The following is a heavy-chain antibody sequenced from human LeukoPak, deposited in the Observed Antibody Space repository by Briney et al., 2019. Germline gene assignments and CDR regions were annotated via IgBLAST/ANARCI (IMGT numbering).Heavy chain of an antibody. Sequence: GGSLRLSCAASGFTFSDYYMSWIRQAPGKGLEWVSYIGGSSGYTNYADSVKGRFTISRDNAKNSLYLQMNSLGAEDTAVYYCARVRIQLPTLCYFDYWGQGTLVTVSS. J-gene: IGHJ4*02. V-gene: IGHV3-11*05. CDR1: GFTFSDYY. CDR3: ARVRIQLPTLCYFDY. CDR2: IGGSSGYT. D-gene: IGHD5-18*01.